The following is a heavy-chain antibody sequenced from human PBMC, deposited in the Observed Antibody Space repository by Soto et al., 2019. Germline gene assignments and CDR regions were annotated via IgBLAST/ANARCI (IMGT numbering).Heavy chain of an antibody. J-gene: IGHJ4*02. CDR2: ISAHNGNT. Sequence: QVHLVQSGAEVKKPGASVKVSCKGSGYAFTTYGITWVRQAPGQGLEWMGWISAHNGNTNYAQKLTGRVNVTRDTSTSTAYMERRGLRSDDTAVYYCARGRYGDYSGQGAMVTVSS. CDR3: ARGRYGDY. CDR1: GYAFTTYG. V-gene: IGHV1-18*01. D-gene: IGHD1-1*01.